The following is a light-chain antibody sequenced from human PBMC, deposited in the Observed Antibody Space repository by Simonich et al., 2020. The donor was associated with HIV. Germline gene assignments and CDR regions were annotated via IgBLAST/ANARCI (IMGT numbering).Light chain of an antibody. Sequence: DIVMTQSPDSLAVSLGERATINCKSSQSVLYSSNNKNYLAWYQQKPGQPPKLLIYWASTLGSGVPDRFSGSGSGTDFTLTISSLQAEDVAVYYCQQYYSSPPTFGPGTKVDIK. J-gene: IGKJ3*01. CDR1: QSVLYSSNNKNY. CDR3: QQYYSSPPT. CDR2: WAS. V-gene: IGKV4-1*01.